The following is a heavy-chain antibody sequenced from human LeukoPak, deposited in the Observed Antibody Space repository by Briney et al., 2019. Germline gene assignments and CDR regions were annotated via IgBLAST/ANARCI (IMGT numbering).Heavy chain of an antibody. CDR2: IKQDGSEK. Sequence: GGSLRLSCVASGFTFTSYWMSWVRQAPGKGLEWVANIKQDGSEKYYLDSLEGRFTISRDNAKNSVYLQINRLRAEDTAVYYCARRYCSGGRCPNYFDYWGQGTLVTVFS. CDR3: ARRYCSGGRCPNYFDY. D-gene: IGHD2-15*01. CDR1: GFTFTSYW. J-gene: IGHJ4*02. V-gene: IGHV3-7*01.